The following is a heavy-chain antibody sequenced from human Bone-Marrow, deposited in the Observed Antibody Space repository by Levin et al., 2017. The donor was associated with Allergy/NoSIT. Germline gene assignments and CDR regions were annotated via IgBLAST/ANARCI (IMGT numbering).Heavy chain of an antibody. D-gene: IGHD6-19*01. J-gene: IGHJ4*02. CDR2: ISSSGSQI. Sequence: GGSLRLSCVASEFTSEFTFSKSAMHWVRQAPGKGLEWVAVISSSGSQIYYADSVQGRFTISRDNSRNTMDMQMNNLRDEDTAVYFCARDLAHIRGWRGFDYWGQGTLVTVSS. CDR1: EFTSEFTFSKSA. CDR3: ARDLAHIRGWRGFDY. V-gene: IGHV3-30-3*01.